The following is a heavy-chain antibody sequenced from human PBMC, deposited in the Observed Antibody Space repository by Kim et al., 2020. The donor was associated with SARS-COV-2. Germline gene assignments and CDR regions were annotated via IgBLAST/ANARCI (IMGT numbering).Heavy chain of an antibody. CDR3: ARDRATYYYDSSGYPYYFDY. CDR1: GYTFTSYA. CDR2: INTNTGNP. J-gene: IGHJ4*02. Sequence: ASVKVSCKASGYTFTSYAMNWVRQAPGQGLEWMGWINTNTGNPTYAQGFTGRFVFSLDTSVSTAYLQISSLKAEDTAVYYCARDRATYYYDSSGYPYYFDYWGQGTLVTVSS. D-gene: IGHD3-22*01. V-gene: IGHV7-4-1*02.